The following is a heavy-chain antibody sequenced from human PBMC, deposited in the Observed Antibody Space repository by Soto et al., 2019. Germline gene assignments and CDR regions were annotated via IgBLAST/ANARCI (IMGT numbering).Heavy chain of an antibody. CDR2: MYYSGST. V-gene: IGHV4-39*01. J-gene: IGHJ5*02. CDR3: ARRDQNWFDP. Sequence: QLQLQESGPGLVKPSETLSLTCTVSGGSISSSSYYWGWIRQPPGKGLEWIGSMYYSGSTYYNPSRKSRVTISVDTSKNQFSLKLSSGTAADTAVYYCARRDQNWFDPWGQGTLVTVSS. CDR1: GGSISSSSYY.